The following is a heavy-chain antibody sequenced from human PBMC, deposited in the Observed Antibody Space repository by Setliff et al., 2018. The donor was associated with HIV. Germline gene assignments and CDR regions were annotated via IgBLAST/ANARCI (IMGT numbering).Heavy chain of an antibody. CDR2: IYSGDSDT. D-gene: IGHD6-19*01. J-gene: IGHJ6*03. CDR1: GYSFTSYW. Sequence: LGESLTISCKGSGYSFTSYWIGWVRQMPGKGLEWMGIIYSGDSDTRYSPSFQGQVTISADKSISTAYLQWSSLKASDTAMYYCAGHSGSSGWYFSDGYSYFMDVWGKGTAVTVSS. CDR3: AGHSGSSGWYFSDGYSYFMDV. V-gene: IGHV5-51*01.